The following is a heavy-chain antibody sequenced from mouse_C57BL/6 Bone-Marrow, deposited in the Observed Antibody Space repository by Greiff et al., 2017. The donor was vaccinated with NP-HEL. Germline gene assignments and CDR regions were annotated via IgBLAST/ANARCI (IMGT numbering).Heavy chain of an antibody. J-gene: IGHJ1*03. D-gene: IGHD1-1*01. CDR2: IYPRSGNT. Sequence: QVQLQQSGAELARPGASVKLSCKASGYTFTSYGISWVKQRTGQGLEWIGEIYPRSGNTYYNEKFKGKATLTADKSSSTAYMQLRSLTSEDSAVYFGADYYGSSRHWYFDVWGTGTTVTVSS. V-gene: IGHV1-81*01. CDR1: GYTFTSYG. CDR3: ADYYGSSRHWYFDV.